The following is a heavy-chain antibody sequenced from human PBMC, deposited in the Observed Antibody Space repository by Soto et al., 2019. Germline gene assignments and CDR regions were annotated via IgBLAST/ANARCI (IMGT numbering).Heavy chain of an antibody. V-gene: IGHV3-48*02. Sequence: PGGSLRLSCAASGFTFSNCGMNWVRQTPGKGLEWVSYISHSGATKHYADSVKGRFTISRDNGKDSLYLQMNSLRDEDTAVYFCARCSRNSCYSYGVDVWGQGATVTVSS. J-gene: IGHJ6*02. CDR2: ISHSGATK. D-gene: IGHD2-15*01. CDR1: GFTFSNCG. CDR3: ARCSRNSCYSYGVDV.